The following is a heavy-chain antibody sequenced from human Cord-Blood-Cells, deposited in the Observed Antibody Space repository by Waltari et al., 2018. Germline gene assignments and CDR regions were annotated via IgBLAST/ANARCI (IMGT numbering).Heavy chain of an antibody. D-gene: IGHD6-6*01. CDR1: GFTFSSYG. Sequence: QVQLVESGGGVVQPGRSLRLSCAASGFTFSSYGMHWVRQAPGKGLEWVAVVWYDGSNKYYADSVKGRFTISRDNSKNTLYLQMNSLRAEDTAVYYCARDQGYSSSSCWFDPWGQGTLVTVSS. V-gene: IGHV3-33*01. CDR3: ARDQGYSSSSCWFDP. J-gene: IGHJ5*02. CDR2: VWYDGSNK.